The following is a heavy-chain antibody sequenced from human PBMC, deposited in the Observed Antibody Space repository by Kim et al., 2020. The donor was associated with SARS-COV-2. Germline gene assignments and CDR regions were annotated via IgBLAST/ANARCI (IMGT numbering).Heavy chain of an antibody. CDR1: GGSISSSSHY. CDR3: ARDFYGSGSYYNEYYFDY. D-gene: IGHD3-10*01. V-gene: IGHV4-39*07. J-gene: IGHJ4*02. Sequence: SETLSLTCTVSGGSISSSSHYWGWIRQPPGKGLEWIGNIYYSGSTYYNPSLKSRVTISVDTSKNQFSLKLSSVTAADTAVYYCARDFYGSGSYYNEYYFDYWGQGTLVTVSS. CDR2: IYYSGST.